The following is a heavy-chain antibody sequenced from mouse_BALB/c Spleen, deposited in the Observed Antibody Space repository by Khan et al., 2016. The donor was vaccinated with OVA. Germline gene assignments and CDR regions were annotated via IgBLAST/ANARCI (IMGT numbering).Heavy chain of an antibody. CDR1: GYTFTDYI. CDR3: ARGGYSVFAY. Sequence: VQLKESGPELVKPGASLKVSCKASGYTFTDYIIGWVKQSTRQGLEWIGDIFPGSGTPYYNEKFKDKATLTADKSSNTAYMQLSSLTSKDSAVYFCARGGYSVFAYWGQGTLVTVSA. D-gene: IGHD2-14*01. CDR2: IFPGSGTP. V-gene: IGHV1-77*01. J-gene: IGHJ3*01.